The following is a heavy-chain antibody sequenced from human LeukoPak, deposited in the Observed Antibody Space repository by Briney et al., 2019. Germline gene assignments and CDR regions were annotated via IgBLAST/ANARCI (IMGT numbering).Heavy chain of an antibody. V-gene: IGHV4-59*08. J-gene: IGHJ3*02. D-gene: IGHD1-1*01. CDR2: IYYNGGT. CDR1: GGSISPYL. CDR3: ARWATTTTTGAFDM. Sequence: SETLSLTCSVSGGSISPYLWSWIRQPPGEGLEWIGCIYYNGGTNSSPSLKSRVTMSVDSSKNQFSLRPRSVTAADTAVYYCARWATTTTTGAFDMWGQGTMVTVSS.